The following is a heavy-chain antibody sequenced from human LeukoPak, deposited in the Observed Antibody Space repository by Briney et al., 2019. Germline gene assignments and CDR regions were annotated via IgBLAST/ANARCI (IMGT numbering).Heavy chain of an antibody. CDR3: ARLPFAGDFWSGMELDAFDI. V-gene: IGHV4-4*07. Sequence: SETLSLTCTVSGGSISSYYWSWIRQPAGKGLEWIGRIYTSGSTNYNPSLKSRVTMSVDTSKNQFSLKLSSVTAADTAVYYCARLPFAGDFWSGMELDAFDIWGQGTMVTVSS. J-gene: IGHJ3*02. D-gene: IGHD3-3*01. CDR1: GGSISSYY. CDR2: IYTSGST.